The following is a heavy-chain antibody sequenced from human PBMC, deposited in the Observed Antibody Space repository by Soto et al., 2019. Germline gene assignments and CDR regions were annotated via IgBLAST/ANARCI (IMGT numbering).Heavy chain of an antibody. CDR3: ARDIIKGGDIVVVPAAITPSWFDP. CDR1: GYTFTSYG. Sequence: ASVKVSCKASGYTFTSYGISWVRQAPGQGLEWMGWISAYNGNTNYAQKLQGRVTMTTDTSTSTAYMELRSLRSDDTAVYYCARDIIKGGDIVVVPAAITPSWFDPWGQGTLVTVSS. CDR2: ISAYNGNT. D-gene: IGHD2-2*01. V-gene: IGHV1-18*01. J-gene: IGHJ5*02.